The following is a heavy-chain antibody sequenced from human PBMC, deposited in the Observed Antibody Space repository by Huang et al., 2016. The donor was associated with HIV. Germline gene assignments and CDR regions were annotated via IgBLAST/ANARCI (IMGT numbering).Heavy chain of an antibody. CDR3: ARGGGTLDS. CDR1: GYTFTNYV. D-gene: IGHD1-1*01. Sequence: QVQLVQSGSELKKPGASVKVSCKASGYTFTNYVITWVRQAPGQGLEWVGRNNTNTGNPTDDQGFTGRFVFSLDTSVSTTYLQISSLKAEDTAVYYCARGGGTLDSWGQGTLVTVSS. V-gene: IGHV7-4-1*02. J-gene: IGHJ4*02. CDR2: NNTNTGNP.